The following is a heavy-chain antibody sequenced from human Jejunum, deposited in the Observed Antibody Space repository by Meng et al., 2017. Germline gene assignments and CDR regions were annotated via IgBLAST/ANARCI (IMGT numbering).Heavy chain of an antibody. D-gene: IGHD5-24*01. CDR2: INSDGRSDESNP. Sequence: GESLKIFCEASGFTFGGYWMHWVRQVPGKGLVWVSRINSDGRSDESNPIYADSVRGRFTISRDNAKNTLYLQMNSLRAEDTGVYYCARDTLQYGTNFDYWGQGTLVTVSS. V-gene: IGHV3-74*01. CDR3: ARDTLQYGTNFDY. J-gene: IGHJ4*02. CDR1: GFTFGGYW.